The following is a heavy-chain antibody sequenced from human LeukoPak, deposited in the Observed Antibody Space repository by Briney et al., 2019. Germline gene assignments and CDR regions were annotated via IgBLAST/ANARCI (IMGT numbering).Heavy chain of an antibody. Sequence: GASVKVSCKAFGYTFASYGISWVRQAPGQGLEWMGWISSYNGNTNYAQKLQGRVTMTTDTSTSTAYMELRSLRSDDTAVYYCARVWGDSSGWNYRLDYWGRGTLVTVSS. V-gene: IGHV1-18*01. D-gene: IGHD6-19*01. CDR2: ISSYNGNT. CDR1: GYTFASYG. J-gene: IGHJ4*02. CDR3: ARVWGDSSGWNYRLDY.